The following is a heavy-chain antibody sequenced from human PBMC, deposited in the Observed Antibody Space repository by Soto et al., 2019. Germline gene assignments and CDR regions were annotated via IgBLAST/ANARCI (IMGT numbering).Heavy chain of an antibody. CDR2: IYSGGSA. CDR3: GRATYSSSSLSVGMDV. J-gene: IGHJ6*02. V-gene: IGHV3-53*01. Sequence: PGGSLRLSCAASVFTVSSNYMSLVRQAPGKGLDWVSVIYSGGSAYYADSVKGRFTISRDNSKNALYLRMNSLRAEGTAVYYCGRATYSSSSLSVGMDVCGQGTTVTSP. D-gene: IGHD6-6*01. CDR1: VFTVSSNY.